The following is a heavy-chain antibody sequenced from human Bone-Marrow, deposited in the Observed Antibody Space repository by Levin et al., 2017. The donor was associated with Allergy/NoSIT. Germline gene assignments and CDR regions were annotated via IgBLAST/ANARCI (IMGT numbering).Heavy chain of an antibody. J-gene: IGHJ6*02. Sequence: GESLKISCKGSGYSFTSYWIGWVRQMPGKGLEWMGIIYPGDSDTRYSPSFQGQVTISADKSISTAYLQWSSLKASDTAMYYCARHVSLAAAGTNTKYYYYYYGMDVWGQGTTVTVSS. CDR1: GYSFTSYW. CDR3: ARHVSLAAAGTNTKYYYYYYGMDV. V-gene: IGHV5-51*01. CDR2: IYPGDSDT. D-gene: IGHD6-13*01.